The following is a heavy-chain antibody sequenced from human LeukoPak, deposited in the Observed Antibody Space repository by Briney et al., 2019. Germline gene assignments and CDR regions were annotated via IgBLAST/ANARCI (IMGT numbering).Heavy chain of an antibody. CDR2: IYYSGST. CDR3: ARPDYGDYFDY. CDR1: GGSISSSSYF. J-gene: IGHJ4*02. D-gene: IGHD4-17*01. V-gene: IGHV4-39*01. Sequence: SETLSLTCTLSGGSISSSSYFWGWIRLPPGKAREWIGSIYYSGSTYYTPSLKSRVTISVDTSKNQFSLKLSSVTAADTAVYYCARPDYGDYFDYWGQGTLVTVSS.